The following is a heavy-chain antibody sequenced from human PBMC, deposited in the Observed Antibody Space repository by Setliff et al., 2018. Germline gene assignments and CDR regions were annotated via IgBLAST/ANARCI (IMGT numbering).Heavy chain of an antibody. CDR3: ARGRNYNFWSGYYNYYYYGMDV. Sequence: GASVKVSSKASGGTFSSYAISWVRQAPGQGLEWMGRIIPIFGTANYAQKFQGRVTITADESTSTAYMELSSLRSEDTAVYYCARGRNYNFWSGYYNYYYYGMDVWGQGTTVTVSS. CDR1: GGTFSSYA. V-gene: IGHV1-69*13. CDR2: IIPIFGTA. D-gene: IGHD3-3*01. J-gene: IGHJ6*02.